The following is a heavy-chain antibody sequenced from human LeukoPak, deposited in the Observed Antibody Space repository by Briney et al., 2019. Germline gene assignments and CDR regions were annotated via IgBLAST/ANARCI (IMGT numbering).Heavy chain of an antibody. J-gene: IGHJ4*02. CDR1: GFTFSSYG. V-gene: IGHV3-33*01. CDR2: IWYDGSNK. Sequence: PGGSLRLSCAASGFTFSSYGMHWVRQAPGKGLEWVAVIWYDGSNKYYADSVKGRFTISRDNSKNTLYLQMNSLRAEDTAVYYCARALDDYSDYSPGPSDYWGQGTLVTVSS. CDR3: ARALDDYSDYSPGPSDY. D-gene: IGHD4-11*01.